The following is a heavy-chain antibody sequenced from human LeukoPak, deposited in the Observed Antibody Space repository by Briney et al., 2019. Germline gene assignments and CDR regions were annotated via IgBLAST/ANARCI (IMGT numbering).Heavy chain of an antibody. D-gene: IGHD2-2*01. J-gene: IGHJ2*01. CDR3: ASGCSSTSCYSPWLFDL. V-gene: IGHV4-30-2*01. CDR2: IYHSGST. CDR1: GGSISSGGYS. Sequence: SQTLSLTCAVSGGSISSGGYSWSWIRQPPGKGLEWIGYIYHSGSTYYNPSLKSQITISVDRSKTQFSLKLSSVTAADTAVYYCASGCSSTSCYSPWLFDLWGRGTLVTVSS.